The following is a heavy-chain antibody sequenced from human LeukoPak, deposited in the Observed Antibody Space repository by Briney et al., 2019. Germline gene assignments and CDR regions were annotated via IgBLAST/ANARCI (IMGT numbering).Heavy chain of an antibody. CDR3: AREGVGNLGYYYGMDV. D-gene: IGHD4-23*01. J-gene: IGHJ6*02. CDR2: ISSSGSTI. CDR1: GFTFSSYE. V-gene: IGHV3-48*03. Sequence: GGSLRLSCAASGFTFSSYEMNWVRQAPGKGLEWVSYISSSGSTIYYADSVKGRFPISRDNAKNSLYLQMNSLRAEDTAVYYCAREGVGNLGYYYGMDVWGQGTTVTVSS.